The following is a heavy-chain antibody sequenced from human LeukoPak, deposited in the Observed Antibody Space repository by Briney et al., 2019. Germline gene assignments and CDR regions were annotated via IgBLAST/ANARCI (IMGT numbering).Heavy chain of an antibody. V-gene: IGHV3-23*01. CDR1: GFTVSSNY. D-gene: IGHD1-26*01. J-gene: IGHJ4*02. CDR2: ISGSGGST. Sequence: GGSLRLSCAASGFTVSSNYMSWVRQAPGKGLEWVSAISGSGGSTYYADSVKGRFTISRDNSKNTLYLQMNSLRAEDTAVYYCAKAVVGAYFFDYWGQGTLVTVSS. CDR3: AKAVVGAYFFDY.